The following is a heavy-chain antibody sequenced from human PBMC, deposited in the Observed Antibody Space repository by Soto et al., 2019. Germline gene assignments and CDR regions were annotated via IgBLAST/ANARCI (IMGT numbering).Heavy chain of an antibody. CDR3: AREAPLLWFGELLPNAFDI. D-gene: IGHD3-10*01. Sequence: GGSLRLSCAASGFTFSSYSMNWVRQAPGKGLEWVGRTRNKANSYTTEYAASVKGRFTISRDDSKNSLYLQMNSLKTEDTAVYYCAREAPLLWFGELLPNAFDIWGQGTMVTVSS. J-gene: IGHJ3*02. CDR2: TRNKANSYTT. CDR1: GFTFSSYS. V-gene: IGHV3-72*01.